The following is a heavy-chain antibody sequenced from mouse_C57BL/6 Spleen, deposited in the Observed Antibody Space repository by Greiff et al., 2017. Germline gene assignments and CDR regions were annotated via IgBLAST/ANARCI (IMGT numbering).Heavy chain of an antibody. CDR1: GFTFSDYY. CDR2: INYDGSST. CDR3: AREQGYSNYWYFDV. D-gene: IGHD2-5*01. V-gene: IGHV5-16*01. Sequence: EVQLKESEGGLVQPGSSMKLSCTASGFTFSDYYMAWVRQVPEKGLEWVANINYDGSSTYYLDSLKSRFIISRDNAKNILYLQMSSLKSEDTATYYCAREQGYSNYWYFDVWGTGTTVTVSS. J-gene: IGHJ1*03.